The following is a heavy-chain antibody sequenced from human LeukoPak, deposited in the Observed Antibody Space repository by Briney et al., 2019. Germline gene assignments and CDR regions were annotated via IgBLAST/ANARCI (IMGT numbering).Heavy chain of an antibody. Sequence: GGSLRLSCAASGFTFSSYAMSWVRQAPGKGLEWVSAISGSGGSTYYADSVKGRFTISRDNSKNTLYLQMNSLRAEDTAVYCCAKDLKSTYYFDYWGQGTLVTVSS. CDR3: AKDLKSTYYFDY. J-gene: IGHJ4*02. D-gene: IGHD2/OR15-2a*01. V-gene: IGHV3-23*01. CDR1: GFTFSSYA. CDR2: ISGSGGST.